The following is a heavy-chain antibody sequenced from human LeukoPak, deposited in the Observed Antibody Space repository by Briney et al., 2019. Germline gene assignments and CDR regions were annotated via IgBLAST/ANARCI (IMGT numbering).Heavy chain of an antibody. J-gene: IGHJ4*02. CDR2: IWYDGSNK. D-gene: IGHD3-16*02. V-gene: IGHV3-33*01. CDR3: SRGAQAPVWGSYRYTLDY. Sequence: GRSLRLSCAASGFTFSSYGRHWVRQAPGKGLEWVAVIWYDGSNKYYADSVKGRFTISRDNSKNTLYLQMNSLRAEDTSVYYCSRGAQAPVWGSYRYTLDYWGQGTLVTVSS. CDR1: GFTFSSYG.